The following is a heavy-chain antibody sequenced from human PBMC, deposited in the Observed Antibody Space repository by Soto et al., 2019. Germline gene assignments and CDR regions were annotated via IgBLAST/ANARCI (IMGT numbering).Heavy chain of an antibody. J-gene: IGHJ4*02. Sequence: ASVKVSCKASGYTFTNYYVHWVRQAPAQGLEWMGMINPSGGSTNYAQKFQGRVTMTRDTSTSTVYMELSSLRSEDTAVYYCARRYSSRWHFDYWGQGTLVTV. CDR1: GYTFTNYY. V-gene: IGHV1-46*03. CDR3: ARRYSSRWHFDY. CDR2: INPSGGST. D-gene: IGHD6-13*01.